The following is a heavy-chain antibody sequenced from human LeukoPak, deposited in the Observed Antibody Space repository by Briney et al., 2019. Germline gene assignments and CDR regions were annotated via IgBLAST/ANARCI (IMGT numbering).Heavy chain of an antibody. V-gene: IGHV3-72*01. CDR3: AKDEQQLARPRAFDI. J-gene: IGHJ3*02. Sequence: PGGSLRLSCAASGFTFSDHYMDWVRQAPGKGLEWVGHTRNKANSYTTEYAASVKGRFTISRDDSKNSLYLQMNSLKTEDTAVYYCAKDEQQLARPRAFDIWGQGTMVTVSS. CDR2: TRNKANSYTT. D-gene: IGHD6-13*01. CDR1: GFTFSDHY.